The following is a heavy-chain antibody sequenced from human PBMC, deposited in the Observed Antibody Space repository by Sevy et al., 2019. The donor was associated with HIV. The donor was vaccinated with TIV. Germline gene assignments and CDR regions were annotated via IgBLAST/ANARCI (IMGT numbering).Heavy chain of an antibody. D-gene: IGHD3-22*01. V-gene: IGHV3-48*02. CDR1: GLTFSSFA. J-gene: IGHJ4*02. CDR2: ISGSGSI. CDR3: ARYYERGFDY. Sequence: GGSLRLSCAASGLTFSSFAMTWVRQIPGKGLEWVSDISGSGSIYYADSVKGRFTISRDNAKSSLFLQLNSLRDEDTAVYYCARYYERGFDYWGQGTLVTVSS.